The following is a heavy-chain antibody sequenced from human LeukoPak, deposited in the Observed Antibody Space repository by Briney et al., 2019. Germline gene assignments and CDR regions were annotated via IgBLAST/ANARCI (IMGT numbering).Heavy chain of an antibody. D-gene: IGHD3-9*01. CDR1: GGSISSGDYY. CDR3: ARAPGYDYFDS. CDR2: IYYSGST. V-gene: IGHV4-30-4*01. Sequence: SQTLSLTCTVSGGSISSGDYYWSWIRQPPGKGLEWIGYIYYSGSTYYNPSLKSRVTISVDTSKNPFSLKLSSVTAADTAVYYCARAPGYDYFDSWGQGTLVTVPS. J-gene: IGHJ4*02.